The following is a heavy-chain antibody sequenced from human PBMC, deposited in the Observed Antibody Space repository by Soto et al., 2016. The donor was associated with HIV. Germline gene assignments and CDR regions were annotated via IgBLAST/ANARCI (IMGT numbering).Heavy chain of an antibody. CDR2: ISSSSSYI. CDR1: GFTFSSYS. D-gene: IGHD3-10*01. J-gene: IGHJ6*01. Sequence: EVQLVESGGGLVKPGGSLRLSCAASGFTFSSYSMNWVRQAPGKGLEWVSSISSSSSYIYYADSVKGRFTISRDNAKNSLYLQMNSLRAEDTAVYYCARALLLWVRERYGMDVVGTKGPRFTVSS. V-gene: IGHV3-21*01. CDR3: ARALLLWVRERYGMDV.